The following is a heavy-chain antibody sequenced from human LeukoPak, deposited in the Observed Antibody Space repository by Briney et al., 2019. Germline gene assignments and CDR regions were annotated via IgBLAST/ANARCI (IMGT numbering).Heavy chain of an antibody. D-gene: IGHD4-17*01. CDR2: ISSSSSTI. Sequence: PGGSLRLSCAASGFTFSSYSMNWVRQAPGKGLEWVSYISSSSSTIYYADSVKGRFTISRDNAKNSLYLQMSSLRDEDTAVYYCAREFDYGDYELGYWGQGTLVTVSS. J-gene: IGHJ4*02. V-gene: IGHV3-48*02. CDR1: GFTFSSYS. CDR3: AREFDYGDYELGY.